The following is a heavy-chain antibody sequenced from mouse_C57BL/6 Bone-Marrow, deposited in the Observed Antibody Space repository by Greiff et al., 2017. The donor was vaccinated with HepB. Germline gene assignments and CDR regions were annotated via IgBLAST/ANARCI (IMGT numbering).Heavy chain of an antibody. V-gene: IGHV14-4*01. Sequence: VQLQQSGAELVRPGASVKLSCTASGFNIKDDYMHWVKQRTEQGLEWIGWIDPENGDTEYASKFQGKATITADTSSNTAYLQLSSLTSEDTAVYYCTTCWDYFDYWGQGTTLTVSS. J-gene: IGHJ2*01. CDR2: IDPENGDT. CDR3: TTCWDYFDY. D-gene: IGHD4-1*01. CDR1: GFNIKDDY.